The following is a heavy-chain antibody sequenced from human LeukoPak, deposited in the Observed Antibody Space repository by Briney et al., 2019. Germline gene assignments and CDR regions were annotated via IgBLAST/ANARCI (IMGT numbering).Heavy chain of an antibody. CDR3: ARVHQVRATPHI. V-gene: IGHV4-59*01. J-gene: IGHJ3*02. Sequence: SETLSLTCTVSGGSISSFYWSWVRQPQGKGLQWIGYISYSGSTNYNPSLKSRVTISLDTAQNQFSLKLSSVTAADTAVYYCARVHQVRATPHISGRGTMVSVSS. CDR1: GGSISSFY. D-gene: IGHD1-26*01. CDR2: ISYSGST.